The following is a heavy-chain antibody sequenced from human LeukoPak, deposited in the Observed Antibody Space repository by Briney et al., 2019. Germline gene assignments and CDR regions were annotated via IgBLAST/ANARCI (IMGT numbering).Heavy chain of an antibody. CDR1: GGSISSGGYS. Sequence: SSETLSLTCVVSGGSISSGGYSWSWIRQPPGKGLEWIGYIYHSGSTDYNPSLKSRVTISIDGSKNQFSLILSSVTAADTAVYYCARGDSDIRNDAFDIWGQGTMVTVSS. V-gene: IGHV4-30-2*01. CDR3: ARGDSDIRNDAFDI. CDR2: IYHSGST. D-gene: IGHD2-15*01. J-gene: IGHJ3*02.